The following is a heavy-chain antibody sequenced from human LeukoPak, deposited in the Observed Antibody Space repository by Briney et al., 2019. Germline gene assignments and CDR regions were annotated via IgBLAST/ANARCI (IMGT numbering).Heavy chain of an antibody. CDR3: ARDLGNDCSSTSCVG. CDR2: ISSSSSYI. Sequence: GGSLRLSCAASGFTFSSYSMHWVRQAPGKGLEWVSSISSSSSYIYYADSVKGRFTISRDNDKNSLYLQMNSLIAEDTAVYYCARDLGNDCSSTSCVGWGQGTLVTVSS. V-gene: IGHV3-21*01. J-gene: IGHJ4*02. D-gene: IGHD2-2*01. CDR1: GFTFSSYS.